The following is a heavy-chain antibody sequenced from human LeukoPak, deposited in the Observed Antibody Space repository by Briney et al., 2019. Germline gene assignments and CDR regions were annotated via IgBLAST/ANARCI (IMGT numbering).Heavy chain of an antibody. CDR2: ISAYNGNT. D-gene: IGHD3-3*01. CDR1: GYTFTSYG. CDR3: AREGYDFWSGPISLSDAFDI. V-gene: IGHV1-18*01. J-gene: IGHJ3*02. Sequence: ASVKVSCKASGYTFTSYGISWVRQAPGQGLEWMGWISAYNGNTNYAQKLQGRVTMTTDTSTSTAYMELRSLRSDDTAVYYCAREGYDFWSGPISLSDAFDIWGQGTMVTVSS.